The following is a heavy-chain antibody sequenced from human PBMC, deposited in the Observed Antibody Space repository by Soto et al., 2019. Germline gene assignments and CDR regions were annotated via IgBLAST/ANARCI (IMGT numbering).Heavy chain of an antibody. CDR2: FYSSGSP. CDR1: GGSLSGYY. Sequence: SETLSLTCTVSGGSLSGYYWSWIRQPPGKGLEWIGDFYSSGSPHHNPSLKNRVSISEDRSKNEFSLKLSTVTAADTAIYYCAREFYYDSSGIGFDSWGQGTLVTAPQ. J-gene: IGHJ4*02. D-gene: IGHD3-22*01. CDR3: AREFYYDSSGIGFDS. V-gene: IGHV4-59*01.